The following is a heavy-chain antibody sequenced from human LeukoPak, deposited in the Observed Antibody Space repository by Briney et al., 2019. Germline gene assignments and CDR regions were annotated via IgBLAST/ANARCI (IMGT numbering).Heavy chain of an antibody. CDR2: INPNSGGT. Sequence: ASVKVSCKASGYTFTGYYMHWVRQAPGQGLEWMGWINPNSGGTNYAQKFQGRVTMTRDTSISTAYMELSGLRSDDTAVYYCARDRAFLAAAGPAAYYYYGMDVWGQGTTVTVSS. CDR1: GYTFTGYY. V-gene: IGHV1-2*02. CDR3: ARDRAFLAAAGPAAYYYYGMDV. J-gene: IGHJ6*02. D-gene: IGHD6-13*01.